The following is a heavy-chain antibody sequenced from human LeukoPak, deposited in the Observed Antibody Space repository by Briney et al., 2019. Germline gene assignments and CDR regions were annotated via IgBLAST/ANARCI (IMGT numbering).Heavy chain of an antibody. D-gene: IGHD1-26*01. CDR3: AVGRYYFDY. CDR2: INHSGST. V-gene: IGHV4-34*01. J-gene: IGHJ4*02. CDR1: GGSFSGYY. Sequence: SETLSLTCAVYGGSFSGYYWSWIRQPPGKGLEWIREINHSGSTNYNPSLKSRVTISVDTSKNQFSLRLSSVTAADTAVYYCAVGRYYFDYWGQGTLVTVSS.